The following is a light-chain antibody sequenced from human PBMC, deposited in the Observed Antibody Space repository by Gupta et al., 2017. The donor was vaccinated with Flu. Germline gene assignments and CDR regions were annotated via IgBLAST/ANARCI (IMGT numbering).Light chain of an antibody. J-gene: IGKJ2*01. CDR2: DAS. V-gene: IGKV3-11*01. CDR3: QQRSTLFT. Sequence: EIVLTQSPATLSLSPGERATLSCRASQSVNSFLAWYQLKPGQAPRLIIYDASNRATGIPARFSGGGDGKDFTLTSSGREHEDCAVYYGQQRSTLFTFGQGTKVEIK. CDR1: QSVNSF.